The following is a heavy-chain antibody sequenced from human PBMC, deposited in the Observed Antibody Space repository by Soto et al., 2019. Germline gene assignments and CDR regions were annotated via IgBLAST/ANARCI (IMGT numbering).Heavy chain of an antibody. V-gene: IGHV3-49*03. CDR1: GFTFGDYA. CDR3: TRDVGYSSGWYMVNAFDI. Sequence: GGSLRLSCTASGFTFGDYAMSWFRQAPRKGLEWVGFIRSKAYGGTTEYAASVKGRFTISRDDSKSIAYLQMNSLKTEDTAVYYCTRDVGYSSGWYMVNAFDIWGQGTMVTVSS. CDR2: IRSKAYGGTT. D-gene: IGHD6-19*01. J-gene: IGHJ3*02.